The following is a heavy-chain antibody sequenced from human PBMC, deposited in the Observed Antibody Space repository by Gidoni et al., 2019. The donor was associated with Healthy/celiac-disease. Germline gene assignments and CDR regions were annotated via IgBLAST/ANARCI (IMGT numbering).Heavy chain of an antibody. CDR1: GGSFSGYY. J-gene: IGHJ2*01. V-gene: IGHV4-34*01. CDR3: AKLVPFHNVVVVAATTWCFDL. CDR2: INHSGST. D-gene: IGHD2-15*01. Sequence: QVQLQQWGAGLLKPSENLSLTCAVYGGSFSGYYWSWIRHRPGKGLEWIGEINHSGSTNDNPSLKSRVTISGDTSKNQCSLKLSSVTAADTAVYYCAKLVPFHNVVVVAATTWCFDLWGRGTLVTVSS.